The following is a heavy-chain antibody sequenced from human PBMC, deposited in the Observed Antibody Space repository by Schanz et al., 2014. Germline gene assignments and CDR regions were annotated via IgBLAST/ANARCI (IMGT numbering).Heavy chain of an antibody. CDR1: GFTVNNYA. CDR2: ISGSSENT. D-gene: IGHD3-10*01. CDR3: AKGKSEVRGIILDY. Sequence: EVQLLESGGGLVQPGGSLRLSCTVSGFTVNNYAMTWVRQAPGKGLEWVATISGSSENTYYADSVKGRVTISRDNSRNTLFLQMRNLRADDTALYYCAKGKSEVRGIILDYWGQGTMVVVSS. V-gene: IGHV3-23*01. J-gene: IGHJ4*02.